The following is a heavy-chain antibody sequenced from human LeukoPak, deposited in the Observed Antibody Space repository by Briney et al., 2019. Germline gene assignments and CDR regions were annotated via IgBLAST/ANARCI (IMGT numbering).Heavy chain of an antibody. J-gene: IGHJ4*02. CDR1: GFTFSNYW. D-gene: IGHD6-19*01. CDR3: ARPHSSGWYDY. V-gene: IGHV3-74*01. CDR2: INTDGSST. Sequence: GGSLRLSCAASGFTFSNYWMHWVRQAPGKGLVWVSRINTDGSSTSYVDSVKGRFTISRDNAKNTLYLQMNSLRAEDTAVYYCARPHSSGWYDYWGQGTLVTVSS.